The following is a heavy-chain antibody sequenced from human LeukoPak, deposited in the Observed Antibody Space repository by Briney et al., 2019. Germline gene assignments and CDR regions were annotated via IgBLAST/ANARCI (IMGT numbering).Heavy chain of an antibody. Sequence: GGSLRLSCVASGFTFSDYYMSWIRQAPGKGLEWVSYISSSGSTIYYADSVKGRFTISRDNAKNSLYLRMNSLRAEDTAVYYCARVYRLNWFDPWGQGTLVTVSS. D-gene: IGHD2-8*02. CDR2: ISSSGSTI. J-gene: IGHJ5*02. V-gene: IGHV3-11*01. CDR1: GFTFSDYY. CDR3: ARVYRLNWFDP.